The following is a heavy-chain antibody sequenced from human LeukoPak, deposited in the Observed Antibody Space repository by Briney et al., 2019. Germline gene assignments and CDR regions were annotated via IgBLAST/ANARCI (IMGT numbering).Heavy chain of an antibody. J-gene: IGHJ5*01. D-gene: IGHD3-10*01. Sequence: SETLSLTCSVSEASISGSYWSWIRQPPGKGLEWIGSSFHSGDSNYNPSLESRVTISVDTSRNQFSLRMRFVTDADTAIYYCARGAGGPDSWGQGALVTVSS. CDR2: SFHSGDS. V-gene: IGHV4-59*01. CDR3: ARGAGGPDS. CDR1: EASISGSY.